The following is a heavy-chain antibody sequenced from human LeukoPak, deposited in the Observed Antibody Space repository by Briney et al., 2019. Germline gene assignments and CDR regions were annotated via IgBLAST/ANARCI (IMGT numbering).Heavy chain of an antibody. CDR3: ARDTFSSGYYRTFDY. CDR1: GGSISTYY. D-gene: IGHD3-22*01. CDR2: IYYTGST. V-gene: IGHV4-59*12. J-gene: IGHJ4*02. Sequence: SETLSLTCTVSGGSISTYYWSWIRQPPGKGLEWIGYIYYTGSTNYSPSLKSRVTMSVDTSKNQFSLKLSSVTAADTAVYYCARDTFSSGYYRTFDYWGQGTLVTVSS.